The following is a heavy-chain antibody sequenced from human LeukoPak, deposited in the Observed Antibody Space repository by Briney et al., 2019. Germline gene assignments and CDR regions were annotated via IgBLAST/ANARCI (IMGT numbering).Heavy chain of an antibody. CDR3: AKDRTQSRDYFDY. J-gene: IGHJ4*02. CDR1: GFTFSSYG. V-gene: IGHV3-33*06. Sequence: GGSLRLSCAASGFTFSSYGMHWVRQAPGKGLECVAVIWYDGGNKYYADSVKGRFTISRDNSKNTLYLQMNSLRAEDTAVYYCAKDRTQSRDYFDYWGQGTPVTVSS. CDR2: IWYDGGNK.